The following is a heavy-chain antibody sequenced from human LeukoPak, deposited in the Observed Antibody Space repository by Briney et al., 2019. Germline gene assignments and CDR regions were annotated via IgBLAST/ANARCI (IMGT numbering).Heavy chain of an antibody. J-gene: IGHJ5*02. CDR3: AREWGITMVRGAPDWFDP. V-gene: IGHV1-2*02. CDR1: GYTFTGYY. Sequence: ASVTVSCKASGYTFTGYYMHWVRQAPGQGLEWMGWINPNSGGTNYAQKFQGRVTMTRDTSISTAYMELSRLRSDDTAVYYCAREWGITMVRGAPDWFDPWGQGTLVTVSS. D-gene: IGHD3-10*01. CDR2: INPNSGGT.